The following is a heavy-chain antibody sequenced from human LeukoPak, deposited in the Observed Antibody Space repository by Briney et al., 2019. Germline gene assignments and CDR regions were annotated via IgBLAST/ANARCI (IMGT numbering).Heavy chain of an antibody. D-gene: IGHD2-2*01. V-gene: IGHV3-7*01. CDR3: GRKPVKVVPAVE. J-gene: IGHJ1*01. CDR1: GLTFSNYW. Sequence: GGSVRLSCAAAGLTFSNYWMSWVRQAPGKGLEWVANIDQDGSVKYYLDSVKGRFTISRDNAKNSLSLQMNNLRAEDTAVYYCGRKPVKVVPAVEWGQGTLV. CDR2: IDQDGSVK.